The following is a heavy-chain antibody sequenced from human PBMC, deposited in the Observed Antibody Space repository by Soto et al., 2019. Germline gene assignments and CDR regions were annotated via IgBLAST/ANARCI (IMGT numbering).Heavy chain of an antibody. CDR1: GFTFSSYA. CDR3: ARDNDSSGSQASYAFDI. Sequence: EGSLRLSCAASGFTFSSYAMHWVRQAPGKGLEWVAVISYDGSNKYYADSVKGRFTISRDNSKNTLYLQMNSLRAEDTAVYYCARDNDSSGSQASYAFDIWGQGTMVTVSS. D-gene: IGHD3-22*01. V-gene: IGHV3-30-3*01. CDR2: ISYDGSNK. J-gene: IGHJ3*02.